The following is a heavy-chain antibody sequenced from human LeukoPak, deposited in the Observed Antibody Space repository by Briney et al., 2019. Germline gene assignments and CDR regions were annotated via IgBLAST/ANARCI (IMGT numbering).Heavy chain of an antibody. CDR1: GFTFSSNW. CDR3: ASGLELDY. Sequence: GGSLKLSCAASGFTFSSNWMRWVRQAPGKGLEWVANIKQDGSEKNYVDSVKGRFTISRDNAKNSLYLQMNSLRAEDTAVYYCASGLELDYWGQGTLVTVSS. V-gene: IGHV3-7*03. J-gene: IGHJ4*02. CDR2: IKQDGSEK.